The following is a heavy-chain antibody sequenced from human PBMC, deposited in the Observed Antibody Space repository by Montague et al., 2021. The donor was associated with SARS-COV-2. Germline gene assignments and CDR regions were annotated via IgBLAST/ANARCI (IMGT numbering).Heavy chain of an antibody. Sequence: CAISGDSVSSNSAAWNWIRQSPSRGLEWLGRTYYRSKWYNDYAVSVKSLITINPDTSKNQFSLQLNSVTPEDTAVYYCARQPLGYDFVYCYYGMDVWGQGTTVTVSS. D-gene: IGHD5-12*01. CDR2: TYYRSKWYN. J-gene: IGHJ6*02. CDR3: ARQPLGYDFVYCYYGMDV. CDR1: GDSVSSNSAA. V-gene: IGHV6-1*01.